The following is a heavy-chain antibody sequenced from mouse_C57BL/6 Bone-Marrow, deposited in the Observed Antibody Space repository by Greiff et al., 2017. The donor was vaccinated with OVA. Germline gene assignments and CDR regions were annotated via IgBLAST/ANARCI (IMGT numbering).Heavy chain of an antibody. V-gene: IGHV1-76*01. D-gene: IGHD3-1*01. CDR2: IYPGSGNT. J-gene: IGHJ2*01. CDR1: GYTFTDYY. Sequence: QVQLQQSGAELVRPGASVKLSCKASGYTFTDYYINWVKQRPGQGLEWIARIYPGSGNTYYNEKFKGKATLTSEKSSSTAYMQLSSLTSEDSAVYFCARSGGNCDYWGQGTTLTVSS. CDR3: ARSGGNCDY.